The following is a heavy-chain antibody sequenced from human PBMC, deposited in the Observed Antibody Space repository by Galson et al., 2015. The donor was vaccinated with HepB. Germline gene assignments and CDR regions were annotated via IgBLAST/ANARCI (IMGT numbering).Heavy chain of an antibody. CDR3: ARGVMATIGGPTFDY. D-gene: IGHD5-24*01. J-gene: IGHJ4*02. CDR1: GYSFTRYN. V-gene: IGHV1-18*01. CDR2: SSGYNGDT. Sequence: SVKVSCKASGYSFTRYNINWIRQAPGQGPEWMGWSSGYNGDTRYVQKFQDRVTMTRDTSTGTAYMELTSLRYDDTAVYYCARGVMATIGGPTFDYWGQGTLVTVSS.